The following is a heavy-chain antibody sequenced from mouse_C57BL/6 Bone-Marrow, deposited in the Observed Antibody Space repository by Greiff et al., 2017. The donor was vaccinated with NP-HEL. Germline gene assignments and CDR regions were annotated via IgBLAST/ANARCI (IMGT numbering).Heavy chain of an antibody. CDR3: ARSRITTVVPWYFDV. CDR2: IHPNSGST. D-gene: IGHD1-1*01. CDR1: GYTFTSYW. J-gene: IGHJ1*03. Sequence: VKLQQPGAELVKPGASVKLSCKASGYTFTSYWMHWVKQRPGQGLEWIGMIHPNSGSTNYNEKFKSKATLTVDKSSSTAYMQLSSLTSEDSAVYYCARSRITTVVPWYFDVWGTGTTVTVSS. V-gene: IGHV1-64*01.